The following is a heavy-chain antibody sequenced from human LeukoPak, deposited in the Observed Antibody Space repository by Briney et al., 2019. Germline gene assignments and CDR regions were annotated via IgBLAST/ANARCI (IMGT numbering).Heavy chain of an antibody. D-gene: IGHD2-2*01. Sequence: SETLSLTCAVYGGSFSGYYWSWVRQPPGKGLEWIGEINHSGSTNYNPSLKSRVTISVDTSKNQFPLKLSSVTAADTAVYYCARALTPLDIVVVPAASPGGMDVWGQGTTVTVSS. V-gene: IGHV4-34*01. CDR3: ARALTPLDIVVVPAASPGGMDV. J-gene: IGHJ6*02. CDR2: INHSGST. CDR1: GGSFSGYY.